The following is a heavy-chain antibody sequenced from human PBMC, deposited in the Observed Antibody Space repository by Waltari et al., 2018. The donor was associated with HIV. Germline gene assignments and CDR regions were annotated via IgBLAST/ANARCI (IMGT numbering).Heavy chain of an antibody. Sequence: QVQLVQSGAEVKKPGASVKVSCKASGYTFTSFYMHWVRQAPGQGLEWMGMINPSGGSTTCEKKVQDRVTMTRDTSTRTVYMELSSLTSEDTVVYYCARVRRAVGASIDYFDYWGQGSLVTVSS. V-gene: IGHV1-46*01. CDR2: INPSGGST. D-gene: IGHD1-26*01. CDR1: GYTFTSFY. CDR3: ARVRRAVGASIDYFDY. J-gene: IGHJ4*02.